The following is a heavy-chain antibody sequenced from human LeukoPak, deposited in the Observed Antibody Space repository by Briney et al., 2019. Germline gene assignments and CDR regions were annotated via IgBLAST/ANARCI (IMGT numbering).Heavy chain of an antibody. CDR2: ISGSGDYS. D-gene: IGHD4-17*01. V-gene: IGHV3-23*01. CDR3: AKDFSAGGNYGYGRFDP. CDR1: GFTFSNYV. Sequence: GGSLRLSCAASGFTFSNYVMSWVRQAPGKGLEWVSAISGSGDYSNSADSVKGRFTISRDNSENTLYLQMNSLRAEDTGVYYCAKDFSAGGNYGYGRFDPWGQGTLVTVSS. J-gene: IGHJ5*02.